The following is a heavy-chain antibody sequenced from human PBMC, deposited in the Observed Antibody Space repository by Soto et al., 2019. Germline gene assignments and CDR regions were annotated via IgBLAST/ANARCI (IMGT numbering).Heavy chain of an antibody. Sequence: QAHLVQSGAEVRKPGASVKVSCQALEHTSTIYYIHWVRQARGQGLEWMGCINADSGDKTYAEDCRGRVTFTRDTSTSTFHMELSRLRLDDTAMYFCATRDYDILTGYLHIWGQVTLITVSA. D-gene: IGHD3-9*01. CDR3: ATRDYDILTGYLHI. CDR2: INADSGDK. CDR1: EHTSTIYY. V-gene: IGHV1-2*02. J-gene: IGHJ1*01.